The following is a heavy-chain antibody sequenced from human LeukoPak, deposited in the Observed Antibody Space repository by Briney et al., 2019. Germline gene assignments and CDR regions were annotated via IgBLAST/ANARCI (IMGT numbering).Heavy chain of an antibody. D-gene: IGHD4-23*01. CDR1: GYTFTSYG. CDR3: ARDSTHYGGNSIDAFDI. J-gene: IGHJ3*02. Sequence: SVKVSCKASGYTFTSYGISWVRQAPGQGLEWMGGIIPIFGTANYAQKFRGRVTITTDESTSTAYMELSSLRSEDTAVYYCARDSTHYGGNSIDAFDIWGQGTMVTVSS. V-gene: IGHV1-69*05. CDR2: IIPIFGTA.